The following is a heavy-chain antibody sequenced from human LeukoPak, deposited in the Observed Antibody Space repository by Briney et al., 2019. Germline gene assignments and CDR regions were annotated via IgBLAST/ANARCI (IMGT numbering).Heavy chain of an antibody. J-gene: IGHJ4*02. V-gene: IGHV3-7*01. CDR2: IKQDGSDK. CDR1: GFSFSNYW. CDR3: ATVPAGHYFDX. D-gene: IGHD2-2*01. Sequence: GGSLRLSCAGSGFSFSNYWMTWVRQAPGKGLEWVANIKQDGSDKYYVDSVKGRFTISRDNAKNSLYLQMNSLRAEDTAVYYCATVPAGHYFDXWGQGXLVIV.